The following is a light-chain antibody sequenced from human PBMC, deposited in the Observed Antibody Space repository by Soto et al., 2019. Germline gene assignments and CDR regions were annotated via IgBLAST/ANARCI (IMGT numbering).Light chain of an antibody. CDR1: QYINTK. CDR2: QTS. Sequence: EIVLTQSPATLSSFPGDRVTLSCRASQYINTKLAWYQQRPGQAPRLLIYQTSIRAAGIPARFSASGSGTDFTLTISNLQPEDFALYYCHQRQSWPRTFGQGTKVDI. CDR3: HQRQSWPRT. V-gene: IGKV3-11*01. J-gene: IGKJ3*01.